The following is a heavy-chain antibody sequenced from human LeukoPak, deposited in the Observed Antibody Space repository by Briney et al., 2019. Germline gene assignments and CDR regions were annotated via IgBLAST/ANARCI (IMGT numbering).Heavy chain of an antibody. J-gene: IGHJ5*02. D-gene: IGHD1-26*01. V-gene: IGHV3-66*01. CDR3: ARSRGELPRFDP. CDR1: GFTFSSNY. Sequence: GGSLRLSCAASGFTFSSNYMSWVRQAPGKGLEWVSVIYSGGSTYYADSVKGRFTISRDNSKNTLYLQMNSLRAEDTAVYYCARSRGELPRFDPWGQGTLVTVSS. CDR2: IYSGGST.